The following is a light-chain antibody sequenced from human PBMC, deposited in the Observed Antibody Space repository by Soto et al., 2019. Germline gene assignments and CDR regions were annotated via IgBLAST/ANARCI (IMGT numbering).Light chain of an antibody. CDR3: KSYAGSNTYV. J-gene: IGLJ1*01. CDR1: KNDVGFYDF. CDR2: EVV. V-gene: IGLV2-8*01. Sequence: QSALTQPPSASGSPGQSVTISCAGTKNDVGFYDFVSWYQHHPCKAPRLIIYEVVQRPSGVPDRFSGSKSGNTASLTVSGLQAADEADYFCKSYAGSNTYVVGSGTKV.